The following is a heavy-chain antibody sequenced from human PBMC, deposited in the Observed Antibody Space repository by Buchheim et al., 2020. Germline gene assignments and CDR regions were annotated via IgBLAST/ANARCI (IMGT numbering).Heavy chain of an antibody. CDR3: AKDGYYGSESYVPDY. Sequence: QVQLVESGGGVVQPGRSLRLSCAASEFTFSYYGMHWVRQAPGKGLEWVAVISYDGSKKYYADSVKGRFTISRDNSKNTLYLQMNSLRVEETAVYYCAKDGYYGSESYVPDYWGQGTL. V-gene: IGHV3-30*18. CDR1: EFTFSYYG. D-gene: IGHD3-10*01. CDR2: ISYDGSKK. J-gene: IGHJ4*02.